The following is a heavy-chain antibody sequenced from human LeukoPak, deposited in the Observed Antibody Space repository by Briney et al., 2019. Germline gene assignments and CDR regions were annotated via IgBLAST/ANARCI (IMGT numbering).Heavy chain of an antibody. D-gene: IGHD3-10*01. CDR3: ARHSGSGSLSRPFDP. V-gene: IGHV4-39*01. Sequence: SETLSLTCSASGASVTSGGFYWGWLRQPPGKGLEWIATVYYTGSTYYNPSLKSRVTISIDTSKNQFSLSLRSLIAADTAVYYCARHSGSGSLSRPFDPWGQRTLVTVSS. CDR1: GASVTSGGFY. CDR2: VYYTGST. J-gene: IGHJ5*02.